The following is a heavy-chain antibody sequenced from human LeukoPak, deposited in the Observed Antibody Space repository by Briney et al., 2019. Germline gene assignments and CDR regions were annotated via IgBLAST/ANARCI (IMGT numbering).Heavy chain of an antibody. CDR1: GGSISSSSYY. Sequence: SETLSLTCTVSGGSISSSSYYWGWIRQPPGKGLEWIGSIHYSGSTYYNPSLKSRVTISVDTSKNQFSLKLSSVTAADTAVYYCARRGVSYFDYWGQGTLVTVSS. CDR2: IHYSGST. CDR3: ARRGVSYFDY. D-gene: IGHD2-21*01. V-gene: IGHV4-39*01. J-gene: IGHJ4*02.